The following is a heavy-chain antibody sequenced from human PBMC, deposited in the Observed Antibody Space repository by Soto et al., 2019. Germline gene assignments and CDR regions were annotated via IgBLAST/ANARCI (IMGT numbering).Heavy chain of an antibody. V-gene: IGHV4-31*03. J-gene: IGHJ4*02. CDR3: ARVINEWDSGYSSSWRTFDY. CDR1: GGSISSGGDY. Sequence: PSETLSLTCTVSGGSISSGGDYWSWIRQHPGKGLEWIGYIYYSGSTYYNPSLKSRVTISVDTSKNQFSLKLSSVTAADTAVYYCARVINEWDSGYSSSWRTFDYWGQGTLVTVSS. D-gene: IGHD6-13*01. CDR2: IYYSGST.